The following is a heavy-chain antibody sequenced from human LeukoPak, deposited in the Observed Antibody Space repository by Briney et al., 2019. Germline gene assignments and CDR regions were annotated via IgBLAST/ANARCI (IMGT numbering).Heavy chain of an antibody. D-gene: IGHD2-21*01. V-gene: IGHV4-34*01. CDR2: INHSGST. Sequence: PSETLSLTCAVYGGSFSGYYWSWIRQPPGKGLEWIGEINHSGSTNYNPSLKSRVTISVDTSKNQFSLKLSSVTAADTAVYYCARDIVLAPEDCWGQGTLVTVSS. CDR3: ARDIVLAPEDC. J-gene: IGHJ4*02. CDR1: GGSFSGYY.